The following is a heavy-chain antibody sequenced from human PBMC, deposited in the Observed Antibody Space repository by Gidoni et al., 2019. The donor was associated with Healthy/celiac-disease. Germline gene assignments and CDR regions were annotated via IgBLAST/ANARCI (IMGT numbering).Heavy chain of an antibody. J-gene: IGHJ6*02. V-gene: IGHV3-74*01. D-gene: IGHD6-13*01. CDR3: AREGSSRTYYYYYGMDV. CDR1: GFTFSSYW. Sequence: EVQLVESGGGLVQPGGSLRLSCAASGFTFSSYWMHWVRQAPGKGRVWVSRINSAGSSTSYADSVKGRFTISRDNAKNTLYLQMNSLRAEDTAVYYCAREGSSRTYYYYYGMDVWGQGTTVTVSS. CDR2: INSAGSST.